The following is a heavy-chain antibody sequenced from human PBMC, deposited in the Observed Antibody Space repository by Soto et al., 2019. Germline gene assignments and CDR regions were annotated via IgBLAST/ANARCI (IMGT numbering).Heavy chain of an antibody. J-gene: IGHJ6*02. CDR2: ISYDGSNK. CDR1: GFTFSSYA. D-gene: IGHD6-19*01. V-gene: IGHV3-30-3*01. CDR3: AREVNEWLVLHYYGMDV. Sequence: PGGSLRLSCAASGFTFSSYAMHWVRQAPGKGLEWVAVISYDGSNKYYADSVKGRFTISRDNSKNTLYLQMNSLRAEDTAVYYCAREVNEWLVLHYYGMDVWGQGTTVTVSS.